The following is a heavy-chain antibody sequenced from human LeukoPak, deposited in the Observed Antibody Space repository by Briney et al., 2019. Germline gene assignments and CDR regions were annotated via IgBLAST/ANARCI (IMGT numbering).Heavy chain of an antibody. CDR1: GFTFSSYA. CDR2: ISGSGGST. V-gene: IGHV3-23*01. Sequence: GGSLRLSCAASGFTFSSYAMSWVRQAPGKGLEWVSAISGSGGSTYYADSVKGRFTISRDNSKNTLYLQMNSLRAEDTAVYYCAKTGFQWGEYFYYMDVWGKGTTVTVSS. CDR3: AKTGFQWGEYFYYMDV. D-gene: IGHD1-14*01. J-gene: IGHJ6*03.